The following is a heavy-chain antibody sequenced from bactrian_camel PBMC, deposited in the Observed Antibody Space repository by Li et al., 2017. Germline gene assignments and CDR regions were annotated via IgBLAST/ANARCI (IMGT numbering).Heavy chain of an antibody. J-gene: IGHJ4*01. D-gene: IGHD3*01. Sequence: HVQLVESGGGSVQAGGSLRLSCAASGYIGSYCMGWYRQAPGKEREVVASVFTPESMTYYADSVKGRFTISPDKAKKALYLQMNSLQPEDTAMYYCAADTRHFAAYDCYSRSVPKRGKERGQGTQVTVS. V-gene: IGHV3S54*01. CDR3: AADTRHFAAYDCYSRSVPKRGKE. CDR2: VFTPESMT. CDR1: GYIGSYC.